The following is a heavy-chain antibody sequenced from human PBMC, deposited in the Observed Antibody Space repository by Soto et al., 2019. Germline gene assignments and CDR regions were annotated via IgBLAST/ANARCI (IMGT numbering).Heavy chain of an antibody. J-gene: IGHJ3*02. CDR2: IYWDDDK. CDR3: APRQPYSGRSLGGDDAFDI. CDR1: GFSLSTSGVG. V-gene: IGHV2-5*02. Sequence: QITLKESGPTLVKPTQPLTLTCTFSGFSLSTSGVGVGWIRQPPGKALEWLALIYWDDDKRYSPSLKSRLTFTKDTSKNGMVLTMTNMDPVHPATYYCAPRQPYSGRSLGGDDAFDIWGQGTMVTVSS. D-gene: IGHD6-13*01.